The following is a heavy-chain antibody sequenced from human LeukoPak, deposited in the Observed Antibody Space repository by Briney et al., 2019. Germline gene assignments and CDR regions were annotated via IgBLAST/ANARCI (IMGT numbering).Heavy chain of an antibody. CDR2: ISWNSGSI. CDR1: GFTFDDYA. D-gene: IGHD2-8*01. J-gene: IGHJ4*02. Sequence: GGSLRLSCAASGFTFDDYAMHWVRQAPGKGLEWVSGISWNSGSIGYADFVKGRFTISRDNAKNSLYLQMNSLRAEDTALYYCAKDIMGASCTNGVCYVFDYWGQGTLVTVSS. CDR3: AKDIMGASCTNGVCYVFDY. V-gene: IGHV3-9*01.